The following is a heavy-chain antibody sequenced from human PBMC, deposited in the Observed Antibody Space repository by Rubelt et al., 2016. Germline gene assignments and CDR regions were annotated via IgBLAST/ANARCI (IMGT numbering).Heavy chain of an antibody. D-gene: IGHD2-21*01. CDR3: ARVMLGDRNWFDP. V-gene: IGHV3-48*04. CDR2: ISGSGTTM. CDR1: GFTFSSSG. Sequence: VQLVESGGGVVQPGRSLRLSCAASGFTFSSSGMHWVRRAPGKGLEWISYISGSGTTMYYADSVKGRFTISRDNAKKSLYLQMKTLRAEDTAIYYCARVMLGDRNWFDPWGQGTLVTVSS. J-gene: IGHJ5*02.